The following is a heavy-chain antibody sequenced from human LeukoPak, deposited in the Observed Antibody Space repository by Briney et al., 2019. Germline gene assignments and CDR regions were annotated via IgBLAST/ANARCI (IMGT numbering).Heavy chain of an antibody. D-gene: IGHD3-22*01. CDR2: ISGSGGST. V-gene: IGHV3-23*01. Sequence: RGSLRLSCAASGVTFSIYGMSWVRQAPGKGLEWVSVISGSGGSTYYADSVKGRFTISRDNSKNTLYLQMDSLRAEDTAVYYCAKGGRSSDYYSVFDYWGQGTLVTVSS. CDR3: AKGGRSSDYYSVFDY. CDR1: GVTFSIYG. J-gene: IGHJ4*02.